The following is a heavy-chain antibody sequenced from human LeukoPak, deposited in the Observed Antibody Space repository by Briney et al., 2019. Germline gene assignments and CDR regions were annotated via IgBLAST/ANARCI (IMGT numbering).Heavy chain of an antibody. CDR1: GYTSTSYD. D-gene: IGHD3-10*01. V-gene: IGHV1-8*01. J-gene: IGHJ6*02. Sequence: ASVKVSCKASGYTSTSYDINWVRQATGQGLERMGWMNPNSGNTGYAQKFQGRVTMTRNASISTAYMELSSLRSEDTAVYYCARGQYYGSAGYYYGMDVWGQGTTVTVSS. CDR3: ARGQYYGSAGYYYGMDV. CDR2: MNPNSGNT.